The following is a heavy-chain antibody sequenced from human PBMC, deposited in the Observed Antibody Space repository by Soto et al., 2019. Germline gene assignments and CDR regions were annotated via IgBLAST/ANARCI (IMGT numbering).Heavy chain of an antibody. D-gene: IGHD3-10*01. V-gene: IGHV4-4*02. CDR2: IYQSGTT. J-gene: IGHJ5*02. CDR3: ARVWFGESSWFDP. CDR1: GGSISNIHV. Sequence: SETLSLTCVVSGGSISNIHVWSWVRQPPGKGLEWIGEIYQSGTTDYNPSLKSRVTMTVDRSKNQFSLNLSSVTAADTALYYCARVWFGESSWFDPWGQGTLVTVSS.